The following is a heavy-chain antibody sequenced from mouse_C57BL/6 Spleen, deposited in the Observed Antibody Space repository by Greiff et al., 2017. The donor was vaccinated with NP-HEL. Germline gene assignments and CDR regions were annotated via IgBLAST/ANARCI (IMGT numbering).Heavy chain of an antibody. CDR1: GYTFTSYW. J-gene: IGHJ2*01. Sequence: VQLQQPGAELVMPGASVKLSCKASGYTFTSYWMHWVKQRPGQGLEWIGEIDPSDSYTNYNQKFKGKSTLTVDKSSSTAYMQLSSLTSEDSAVYYCARRPAQNYFDYWGQGTTLTVSS. CDR3: ARRPAQNYFDY. D-gene: IGHD3-2*02. CDR2: IDPSDSYT. V-gene: IGHV1-69*01.